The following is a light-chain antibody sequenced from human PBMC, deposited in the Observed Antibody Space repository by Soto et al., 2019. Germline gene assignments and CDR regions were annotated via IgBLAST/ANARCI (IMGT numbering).Light chain of an antibody. Sequence: DIQMTQSPSTLSASVGDRVTITCRASQSISSWLAWYQQKPGKAPKLLIYDASSLESGVPSRFSGSGSGTEFTLTISSLQPDDFATYYCQQSYSSPPTLGQGTKVDIK. CDR1: QSISSW. CDR3: QQSYSSPPT. V-gene: IGKV1-5*01. CDR2: DAS. J-gene: IGKJ1*01.